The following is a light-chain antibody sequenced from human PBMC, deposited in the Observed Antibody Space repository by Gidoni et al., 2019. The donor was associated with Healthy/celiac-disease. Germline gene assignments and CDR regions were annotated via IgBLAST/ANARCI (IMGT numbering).Light chain of an antibody. J-gene: IGLJ2*01. CDR2: DNN. CDR3: GTWDSSLSAVV. V-gene: IGLV1-51*01. Sequence: QSVLTQPPSVSAAPGQKVTIPCSGSSSNIGNNYVSWSQQLPGTAPKLLIYDNNKRPSGIPDRFSGSKSGTSATLGITGLQTGDEADYYCGTWDSSLSAVVFGGGTKLTVL. CDR1: SSNIGNNY.